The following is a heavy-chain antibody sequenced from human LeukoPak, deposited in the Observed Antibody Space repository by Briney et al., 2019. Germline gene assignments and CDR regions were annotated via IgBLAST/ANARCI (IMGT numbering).Heavy chain of an antibody. CDR2: INPSTGAT. CDR1: GYTFTGYF. Sequence: ASGKVSCKASGYTFTGYFIYWVRQAPGQGLEWMGRINPSTGATDYAQKFQGRVTVTRDTSISTAYMDLTRLTSDDTAVYYCARGLKYCIGGSCYSRNFDYWGQGTLVTVSS. V-gene: IGHV1-2*06. D-gene: IGHD2-15*01. J-gene: IGHJ4*02. CDR3: ARGLKYCIGGSCYSRNFDY.